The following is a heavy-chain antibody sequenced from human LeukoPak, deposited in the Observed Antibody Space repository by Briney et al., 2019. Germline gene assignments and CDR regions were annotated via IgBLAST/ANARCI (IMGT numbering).Heavy chain of an antibody. CDR3: AKIAGYYTLGYFDY. D-gene: IGHD3-22*01. V-gene: IGHV3-23*01. Sequence: GGSLRLFCAASGFTFSSYAMSWVRQAPGKGLEWVSAISGSGGSTYYADSVKGRFTISRDNTKNTLYLQMNSLRAEDTAVYYCAKIAGYYTLGYFDYWGQGTLVTVSS. CDR1: GFTFSSYA. J-gene: IGHJ4*02. CDR2: ISGSGGST.